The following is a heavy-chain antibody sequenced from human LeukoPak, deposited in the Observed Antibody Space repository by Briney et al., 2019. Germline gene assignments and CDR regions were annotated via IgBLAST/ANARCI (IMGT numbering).Heavy chain of an antibody. D-gene: IGHD5-24*01. J-gene: IGHJ4*02. Sequence: GASVKVSCKASGYTFTGYYMHWVRQAPGQGLEWMGWISAYNGNTNYAQKLQGRVTMTTDTSTSTAYMELRSLRSDDTAVYYCAREMATIKFDYWGQGTLVTVSS. CDR3: AREMATIKFDY. V-gene: IGHV1-18*04. CDR2: ISAYNGNT. CDR1: GYTFTGYY.